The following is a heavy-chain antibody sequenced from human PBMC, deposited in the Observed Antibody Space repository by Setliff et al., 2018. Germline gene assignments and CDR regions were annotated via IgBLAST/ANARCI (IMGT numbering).Heavy chain of an antibody. J-gene: IGHJ3*02. V-gene: IGHV3-48*04. CDR1: GSTFSSYS. CDR3: AKGGRRWLQFDAFDI. Sequence: PGGSLSLSCAAFGSTFSSYSMNWVRQAPGKGLEWGSYLNNDGTTIYYADSVKGRFTISRDNAKNSLYLQMNSLRAQDMALYYCAKGGRRWLQFDAFDIWGQGTMVTVSS. D-gene: IGHD5-12*01. CDR2: LNNDGTTI.